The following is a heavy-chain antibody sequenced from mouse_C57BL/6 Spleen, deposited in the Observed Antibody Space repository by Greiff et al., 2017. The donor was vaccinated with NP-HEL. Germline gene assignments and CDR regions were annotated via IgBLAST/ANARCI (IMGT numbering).Heavy chain of an antibody. CDR3: TRDEGMVTTWYFDY. D-gene: IGHD2-2*01. Sequence: VQLQQSGTVLARPGASVKMSCKTSGYTFTSYWMHWVKQRPGQGLEWIGAIYPGNSDTSYNQKFKGKAKLTAVTSASTAYMELSSLTNEDSAVYYCTRDEGMVTTWYFDYWGQGTTLTVSS. CDR1: GYTFTSYW. J-gene: IGHJ2*01. CDR2: IYPGNSDT. V-gene: IGHV1-5*01.